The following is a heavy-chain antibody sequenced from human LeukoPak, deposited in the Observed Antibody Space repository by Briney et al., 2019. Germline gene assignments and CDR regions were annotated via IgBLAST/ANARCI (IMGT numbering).Heavy chain of an antibody. Sequence: SETLSLTCTVSGGSISNYYWNWIRQPPGKGLEYIGYIHFSGSTNYNPSLRSRVTISRDTSKNQFSLKLTSVTAADTAAYYCARGYCSGGSCPNFDYWGQGTLVTVSS. CDR2: IHFSGST. D-gene: IGHD2-15*01. V-gene: IGHV4-59*01. CDR1: GGSISNYY. J-gene: IGHJ4*02. CDR3: ARGYCSGGSCPNFDY.